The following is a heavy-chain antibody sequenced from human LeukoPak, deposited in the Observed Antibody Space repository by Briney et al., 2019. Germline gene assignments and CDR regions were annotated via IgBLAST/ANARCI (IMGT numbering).Heavy chain of an antibody. Sequence: AASVSVSCKASGYTFTGYYMHWVRQAPGQGLEWMGVIDPSAGSTTYAQKFQGRVTMTRDTATSTVYMELSSLRSEDTAVYYCARAHYASSNIKVPFDVWGKGTTVTVSS. CDR2: IDPSAGST. V-gene: IGHV1-46*01. CDR3: ARAHYASSNIKVPFDV. J-gene: IGHJ6*04. CDR1: GYTFTGYY. D-gene: IGHD3-22*01.